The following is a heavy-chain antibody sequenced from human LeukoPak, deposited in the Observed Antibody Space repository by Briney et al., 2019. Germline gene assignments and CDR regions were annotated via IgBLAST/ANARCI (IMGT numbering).Heavy chain of an antibody. CDR1: GFTFSSYG. CDR2: ISPSGGGT. J-gene: IGHJ4*02. Sequence: AGGSLRLSCAASGFTFSSYGMNWVRQAPGKGLEWISGISPSGGGTYYADFVKGRFTISRDNSKNTLYLRMNSLRAEDTAVYYCASILLWFVYDYWGQGTLVTVSS. V-gene: IGHV3-23*01. D-gene: IGHD3/OR15-3a*01. CDR3: ASILLWFVYDY.